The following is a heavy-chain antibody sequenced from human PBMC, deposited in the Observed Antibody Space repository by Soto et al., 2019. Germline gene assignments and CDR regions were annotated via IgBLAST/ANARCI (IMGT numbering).Heavy chain of an antibody. V-gene: IGHV3-23*01. J-gene: IGHJ5*02. Sequence: GGSLRLSCAASGFTFRNNVLSWVRQAPGKGLDWVSGITGSGRDTYYADSVKGRFTISRDNSKNMVFLQMNSLRADDTAVYYCARDDRFFQPWGQGTLVTVSS. CDR1: GFTFRNNV. D-gene: IGHD3-3*01. CDR2: ITGSGRDT. CDR3: ARDDRFFQP.